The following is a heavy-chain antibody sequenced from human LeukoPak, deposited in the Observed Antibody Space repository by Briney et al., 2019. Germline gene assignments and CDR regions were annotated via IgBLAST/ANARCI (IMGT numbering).Heavy chain of an antibody. CDR3: ARHVQDLGIKV. V-gene: IGHV4-39*01. Sequence: SETLSLTCTVSGASINSSDSYWSWIRQPPGKGLEWIGSIYRRGSTSYNPSLKSRVTVSEDMSKNHFSLRLSSVTAADTAVYYCARHVQDLGIKVWGQGTTVTVSS. CDR1: GASINSSDSY. CDR2: IYRRGST. J-gene: IGHJ6*02.